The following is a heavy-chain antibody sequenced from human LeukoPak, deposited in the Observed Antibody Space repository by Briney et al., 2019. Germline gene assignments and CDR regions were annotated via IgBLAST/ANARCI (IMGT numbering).Heavy chain of an antibody. V-gene: IGHV3-11*01. Sequence: PGGSLRLSCAASGFTFSDYYMSWIRQAPGKGLEWISYISRSGDTIDYADSVKGRFTISRDNSKNTLYLQMNSLRAEDTAVYYCAKSGQWLAPSPFDYWGQGTLVTVSS. CDR1: GFTFSDYY. D-gene: IGHD6-19*01. J-gene: IGHJ4*02. CDR3: AKSGQWLAPSPFDY. CDR2: ISRSGDTI.